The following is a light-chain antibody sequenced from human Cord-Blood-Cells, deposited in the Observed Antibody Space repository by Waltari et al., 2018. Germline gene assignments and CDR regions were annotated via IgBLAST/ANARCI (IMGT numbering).Light chain of an antibody. CDR1: SSDVGSYNL. V-gene: IGLV2-23*01. CDR3: CSYAGSSNVV. J-gene: IGLJ2*01. CDR2: EGS. Sequence: QSALTQPASVSGSPGQPITISCPGTSSDVGSYNLVSWYQQHPGKAPKLMIYEGSKRPSGVSNRFSGSKSGNTASLTISGLQAEDEADYYCCSYAGSSNVVFGGGTKLTVL.